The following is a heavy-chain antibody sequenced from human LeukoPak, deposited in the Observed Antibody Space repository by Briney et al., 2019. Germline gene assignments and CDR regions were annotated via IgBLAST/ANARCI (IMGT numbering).Heavy chain of an antibody. Sequence: GASVKVSCKASGGTFSSYAISWVRQAPGQGLEWMGGIIPIFGTANYAQKFQGRVTITADESTSTAYMELSSLRSEDTAVYYCARGFGFGELLGCYFDYWGQGTLVTVSS. D-gene: IGHD3-10*01. J-gene: IGHJ4*02. V-gene: IGHV1-69*13. CDR1: GGTFSSYA. CDR3: ARGFGFGELLGCYFDY. CDR2: IIPIFGTA.